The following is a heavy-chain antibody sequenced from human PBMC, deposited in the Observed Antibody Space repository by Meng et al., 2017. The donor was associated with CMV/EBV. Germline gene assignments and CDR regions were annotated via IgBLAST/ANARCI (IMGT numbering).Heavy chain of an antibody. D-gene: IGHD2-15*01. CDR1: GGSISSYY. Sequence: LRLSCTVPGGSISSYYWSWIRQPPGKGLEWIGYIYYSGSTNYNPSLKSRVTISVDTSKNQFSLKLSSVTAADTAVYYCARGGDGYCSGGSCYSSYYYGMDVWGQGTTVTVSS. CDR2: IYYSGST. CDR3: ARGGDGYCSGGSCYSSYYYGMDV. V-gene: IGHV4-59*01. J-gene: IGHJ6*02.